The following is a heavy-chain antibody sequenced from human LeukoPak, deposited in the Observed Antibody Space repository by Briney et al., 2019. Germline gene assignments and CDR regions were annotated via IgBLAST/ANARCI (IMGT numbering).Heavy chain of an antibody. CDR2: INHSGST. J-gene: IGHJ4*02. CDR3: AREKKPYYYGSGSYRYYFDY. CDR1: GGSISSSSYY. D-gene: IGHD3-10*01. V-gene: IGHV4-39*07. Sequence: PSETLSLTCTVSGGSISSSSYYWSWIRQPPGKGLEWIGEINHSGSTNYNPSLKSRVTISVDTSKNQFSLKLSSVTAADTAVYYCAREKKPYYYGSGSYRYYFDYWGQGTLVTVSS.